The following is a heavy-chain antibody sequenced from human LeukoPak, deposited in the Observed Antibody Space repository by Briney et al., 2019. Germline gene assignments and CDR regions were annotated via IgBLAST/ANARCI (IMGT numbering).Heavy chain of an antibody. D-gene: IGHD6-13*01. V-gene: IGHV3-23*01. Sequence: GGSLRLSCAASGFTFSSYAMSWVRQAPGKGLEWVSAISGSGGSTYYADSVKGRFTISRDNSKNTLYLQMNSLRAEDTAVYYCAREDRAAAADNYYYYYGMDVWGQGTTVTVSS. CDR2: ISGSGGST. CDR1: GFTFSSYA. J-gene: IGHJ6*02. CDR3: AREDRAAAADNYYYYYGMDV.